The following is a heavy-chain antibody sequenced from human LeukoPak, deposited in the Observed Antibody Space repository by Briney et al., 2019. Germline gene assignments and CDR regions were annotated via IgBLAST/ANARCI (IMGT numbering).Heavy chain of an antibody. CDR2: IYYSGNT. D-gene: IGHD3/OR15-3a*01. J-gene: IGHJ4*02. Sequence: SETLSLTCTVSGVSLSSSNSYWGWLRQPPGKGLEWFGSIYYSGNTYYNASLKSQVSISIDTSKNQFSLRLTSVTAADTAVYYCARQTGSGLFILPGGQGTLVTVSS. CDR3: ARQTGSGLFILP. CDR1: GVSLSSSNSY. V-gene: IGHV4-39*01.